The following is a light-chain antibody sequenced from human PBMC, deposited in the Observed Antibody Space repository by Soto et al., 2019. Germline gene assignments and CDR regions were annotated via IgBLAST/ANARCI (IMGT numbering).Light chain of an antibody. J-gene: IGKJ5*01. CDR1: QSVSSNY. V-gene: IGKV3-20*01. CDR2: GAS. Sequence: EILFTQSPGTLSLSPGERATLSCRTSQSVSSNYLAWYQQKPGQAPRLLIYGASSRATGIPDRFSGSGSGTDFTLTISRLEPEDFAVYYCQQYGSSGRTFGQGTRLEIK. CDR3: QQYGSSGRT.